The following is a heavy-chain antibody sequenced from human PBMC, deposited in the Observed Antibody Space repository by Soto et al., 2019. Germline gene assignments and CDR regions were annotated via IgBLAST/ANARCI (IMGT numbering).Heavy chain of an antibody. CDR2: VYYRGRS. Sequence: PSETLSLTCTVSGGSVSNSNYYWGWIRQSPGKGLEWIGSVYYRGRSYSKSSVKSRVTISVDTSKNQFSLNLNSVTASDTAVYFCVRQRTYVLTQAYFDHWGPGALVTVSS. D-gene: IGHD2-8*01. V-gene: IGHV4-39*01. CDR3: VRQRTYVLTQAYFDH. CDR1: GGSVSNSNYY. J-gene: IGHJ4*02.